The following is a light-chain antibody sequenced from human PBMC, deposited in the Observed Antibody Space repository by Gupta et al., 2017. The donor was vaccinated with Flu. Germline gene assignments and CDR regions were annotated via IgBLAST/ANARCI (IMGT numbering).Light chain of an antibody. V-gene: IGLV1-44*01. J-gene: IGLJ3*02. CDR1: SSNLGSNT. CDR3: AAWDDSRSGGL. CDR2: SDN. Sequence: RVTISCSGSSSNLGSNTVNWYQQLAGTAPKVLIYSDNQRPSGVPDRFSASKSGTSASLAVSGLQAEDEADYYCAAWDDSRSGGLFGGGTKLTVL.